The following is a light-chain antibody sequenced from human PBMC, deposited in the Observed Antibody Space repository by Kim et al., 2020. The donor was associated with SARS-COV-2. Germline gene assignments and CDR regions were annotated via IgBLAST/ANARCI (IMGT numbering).Light chain of an antibody. V-gene: IGLV7-46*01. CDR1: TGGVTSGHY. J-gene: IGLJ2*01. CDR3: LLSYSGARV. CDR2: DTR. Sequence: TVNLTCGSSTGGVTSGHYPYWFQQKPGQAPRTLIYDTRNKHSWTPARFSGSLLGGKAALTLSGAQPEDEAEYYCLLSYSGARVFGGGTQLTVL.